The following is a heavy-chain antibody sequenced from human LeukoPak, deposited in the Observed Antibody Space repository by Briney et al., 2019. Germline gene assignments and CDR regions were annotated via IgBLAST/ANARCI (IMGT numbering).Heavy chain of an antibody. V-gene: IGHV3-74*01. CDR2: IRGDGSMT. J-gene: IGHJ4*02. CDR1: GFAFSAFW. Sequence: GGSLRLSCAASGFAFSAFWMHWVRQAPGKGLVWVSRIRGDGSMTNYADSVKGRFTISRDNAKNTLYLQMNSLRLEDTAVYYCARENLAAAADYWGQGTVVTVSS. D-gene: IGHD6-25*01. CDR3: ARENLAAAADY.